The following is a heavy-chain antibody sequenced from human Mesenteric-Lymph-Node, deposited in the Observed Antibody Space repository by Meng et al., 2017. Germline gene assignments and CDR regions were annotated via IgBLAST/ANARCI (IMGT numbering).Heavy chain of an antibody. Sequence: GESLKISCIASGFTFNNYAMHWVRQTPGKGLEWVAVISYDGSNEYYADSVKGRFSISRDNSMKTLYLQMNSLRPEDTAVYYCARDLGYDSSGYYQTNYYYGVDVWGQGTTVTVSS. CDR3: ARDLGYDSSGYYQTNYYYGVDV. J-gene: IGHJ6*02. CDR1: GFTFNNYA. V-gene: IGHV3-30*04. D-gene: IGHD3-22*01. CDR2: ISYDGSNE.